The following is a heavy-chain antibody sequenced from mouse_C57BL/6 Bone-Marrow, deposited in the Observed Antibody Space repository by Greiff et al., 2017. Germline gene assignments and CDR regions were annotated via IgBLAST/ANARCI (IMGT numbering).Heavy chain of an antibody. CDR3: ARLGDFGY. V-gene: IGHV14-3*02. CDR2: IAPANGNT. J-gene: IGHJ2*01. Sequence: EVQLQESGAELVKPGASVKLSCTVSGFNIKDTYIHWVKQRPEQGLEWIGRIAPANGNTWYDPKFQGKATITADTSSNTAYLQLSSLTSEYTAVYYCARLGDFGYWGQGTTLTVSS. CDR1: GFNIKDTY.